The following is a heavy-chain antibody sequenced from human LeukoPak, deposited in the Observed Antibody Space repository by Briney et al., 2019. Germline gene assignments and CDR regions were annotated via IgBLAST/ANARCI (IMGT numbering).Heavy chain of an antibody. CDR2: MNPNSGNT. V-gene: IGHV1-8*01. Sequence: GASVKVSCKASGYTFTSYDINWVRQATGQGLEWMGWMNPNSGNTGYAQKFQGRVTMTRNTSISTAYMELSSLRSEDTAVYYCARASMISARLSSYYFDYWGQGTLVTVSS. CDR3: ARASMISARLSSYYFDY. J-gene: IGHJ4*02. D-gene: IGHD6-6*01. CDR1: GYTFTSYD.